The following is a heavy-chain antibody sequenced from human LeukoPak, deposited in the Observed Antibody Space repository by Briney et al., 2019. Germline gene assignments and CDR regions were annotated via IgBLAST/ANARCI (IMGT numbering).Heavy chain of an antibody. J-gene: IGHJ6*02. D-gene: IGHD2-15*01. CDR1: GGSISSSSYY. Sequence: SETLSLTCTVSGGSISSSSYYWGWIRQPRGKGLEWIGSIYYSGSTYYNPSLKSRVTISVDTSKNQFSLKLSSVTAADTAVYYCASLLGYCSGGSCLYYYGMDVWGQGTTVTVSS. CDR3: ASLLGYCSGGSCLYYYGMDV. V-gene: IGHV4-39*01. CDR2: IYYSGST.